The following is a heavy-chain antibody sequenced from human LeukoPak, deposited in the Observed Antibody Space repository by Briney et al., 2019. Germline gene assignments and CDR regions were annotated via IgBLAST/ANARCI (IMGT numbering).Heavy chain of an antibody. D-gene: IGHD2-2*01. V-gene: IGHV3-30*02. Sequence: GGSLRLSCAASGFIFSTYGMHWVRQAPGKGLEWVAFIRYDGSNTHYADSVKGRFSISRDNAKNSVFLQMNSLRAEDTALYYCARIGHDFYQTFDSWGHGTLITVSS. CDR3: ARIGHDFYQTFDS. CDR1: GFIFSTYG. CDR2: IRYDGSNT. J-gene: IGHJ5*01.